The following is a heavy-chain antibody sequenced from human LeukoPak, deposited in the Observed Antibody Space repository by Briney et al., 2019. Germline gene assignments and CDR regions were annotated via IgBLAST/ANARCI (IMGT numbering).Heavy chain of an antibody. CDR1: GGTFSSYA. CDR3: AKTPIVLMVYGSPNWFDP. D-gene: IGHD2-8*01. CDR2: IIPIFGTA. Sequence: GASVKVSCKASGGTFSSYAISWVRQAPGQGLEWMGGIIPIFGTANYAQKFRGRVTITADESTSTAYMELSSLRSEDTAVYYCAKTPIVLMVYGSPNWFDPWGQGTLVTVSS. V-gene: IGHV1-69*13. J-gene: IGHJ5*02.